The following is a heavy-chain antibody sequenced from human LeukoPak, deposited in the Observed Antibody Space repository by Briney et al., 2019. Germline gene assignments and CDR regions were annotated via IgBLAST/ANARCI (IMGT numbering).Heavy chain of an antibody. D-gene: IGHD3-22*01. CDR2: IIPIFGTA. J-gene: IGHJ4*02. Sequence: SVKVSCTASGGTFSSYAISWVRQAPGQGLEWMGGIIPIFGTANYAQKFQGRVTITADESTSTAYMELSSLRSEDTAVYYCARDLGYYDLNPDYWGQGTLVTVSS. CDR3: ARDLGYYDLNPDY. V-gene: IGHV1-69*13. CDR1: GGTFSSYA.